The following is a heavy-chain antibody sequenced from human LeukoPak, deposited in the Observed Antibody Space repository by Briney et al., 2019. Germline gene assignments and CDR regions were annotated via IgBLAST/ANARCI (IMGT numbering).Heavy chain of an antibody. CDR3: ARDLSGWFSNYYYYMDV. CDR2: ISAYNGNT. CDR1: GYTFTNYG. J-gene: IGHJ6*03. D-gene: IGHD6-19*01. Sequence: ASVKVSCKASGYTFTNYGISWVRQAPGQGLEWMGWISAYNGNTNYAQKLQGRVTMTTDTSTSTAYMELRSLRSDDTAVCYCARDLSGWFSNYYYYMDVWGKGTTVTVSS. V-gene: IGHV1-18*01.